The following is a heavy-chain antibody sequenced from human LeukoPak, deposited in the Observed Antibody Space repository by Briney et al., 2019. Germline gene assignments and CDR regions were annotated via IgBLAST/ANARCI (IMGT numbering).Heavy chain of an antibody. Sequence: PGGSLRLSCAASGFTFSSYGIHWVRQAPGKGLEWVAVIWYDGSNKYYADSVKGRLTISRDNSENTLNLQMNSLSVEDTAVYYCARDRAVRYFDLWGRGTLVTVSS. V-gene: IGHV3-33*01. CDR3: ARDRAVRYFDL. J-gene: IGHJ2*01. CDR2: IWYDGSNK. CDR1: GFTFSSYG.